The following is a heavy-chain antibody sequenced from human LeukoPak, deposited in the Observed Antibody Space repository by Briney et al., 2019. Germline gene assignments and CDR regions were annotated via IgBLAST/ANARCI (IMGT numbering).Heavy chain of an antibody. J-gene: IGHJ5*02. CDR2: IYYSGST. CDR3: AKLGTGYDSSGYSIGWFDP. CDR1: GGSISISTYY. D-gene: IGHD3-22*01. V-gene: IGHV4-39*01. Sequence: SETLSLTCTVSGGSISISTYYWGWIRQPPGKGLEWIGNIYYSGSTYYNPSLKSRVTISVDTSKNQFSLRLSSVTAADTAVYYCAKLGTGYDSSGYSIGWFDPWGQGTLVTVSS.